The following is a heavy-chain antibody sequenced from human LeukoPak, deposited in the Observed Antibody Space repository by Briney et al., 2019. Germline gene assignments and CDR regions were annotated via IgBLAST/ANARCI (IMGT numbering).Heavy chain of an antibody. J-gene: IGHJ3*02. V-gene: IGHV3-23*01. CDR2: ICGSGGST. CDR3: AKAVVGATTGGGDAFDI. CDR1: GFTFSSYA. Sequence: PGGSLRLSCAASGFTFSSYAMSWVRQAPGKGLEWVSAICGSGGSTYYADSVKGRFPISRDNSKNTLYLQMNSLRAEDTAVYYCAKAVVGATTGGGDAFDIWGQGTMVTVSS. D-gene: IGHD1-26*01.